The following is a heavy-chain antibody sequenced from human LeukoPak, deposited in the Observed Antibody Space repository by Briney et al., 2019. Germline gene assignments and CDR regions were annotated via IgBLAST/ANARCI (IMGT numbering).Heavy chain of an antibody. Sequence: GGSLRLSCTASGFTLSTYSMNWVRQAPGKGLEWVSAISGIGGSTYYAHSVKGPFTISRDNSKNTLYLQMNSLRGEDTAVYYCAKVLWFGELTAPFDYWGQGTLVTVSS. CDR1: GFTLSTYS. D-gene: IGHD3-10*01. CDR3: AKVLWFGELTAPFDY. CDR2: ISGIGGST. V-gene: IGHV3-23*01. J-gene: IGHJ4*02.